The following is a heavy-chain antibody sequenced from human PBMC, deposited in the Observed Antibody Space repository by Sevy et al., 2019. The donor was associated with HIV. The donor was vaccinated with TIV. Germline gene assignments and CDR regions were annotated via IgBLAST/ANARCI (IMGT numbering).Heavy chain of an antibody. CDR3: ARSLYSSGWYEELDYFDY. Sequence: GGSLRLSCAASGFTFSSYAMHWVRHAPGKGLEWVAVISYDGSNKYYADSVKGRFTISRDNSKNTLYLQMNSLRAEDTAVYYCARSLYSSGWYEELDYFDYWGQGTLVTVSS. CDR2: ISYDGSNK. J-gene: IGHJ4*02. D-gene: IGHD6-19*01. CDR1: GFTFSSYA. V-gene: IGHV3-30*04.